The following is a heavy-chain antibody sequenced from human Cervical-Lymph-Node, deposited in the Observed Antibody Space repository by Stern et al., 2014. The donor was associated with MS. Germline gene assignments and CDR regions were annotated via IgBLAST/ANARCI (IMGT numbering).Heavy chain of an antibody. CDR2: IYWDDDK. CDR1: GFSLTTRGVA. V-gene: IGHV2-5*02. CDR3: VHYDYYDNTARWDY. J-gene: IGHJ4*02. Sequence: QVTLKESGPTLVEPTQTLTLTCTFSGFSLTTRGVAVGWIRQPPGKALEWLALIYWDDDKRYSPSLNNRLTITKDTSKNRVVLTVTDTDPVDSATYYCVHYDYYDNTARWDYWGLGTLVTVSS. D-gene: IGHD3-22*01.